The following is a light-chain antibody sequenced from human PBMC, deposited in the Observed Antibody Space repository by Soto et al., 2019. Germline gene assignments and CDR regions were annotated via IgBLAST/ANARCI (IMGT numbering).Light chain of an antibody. CDR2: DAS. CDR3: QQYYNLPIT. J-gene: IGKJ5*01. Sequence: DIQMTQSPSAMSASVGDRVTITCRASQGISNYLNWYQQKPGKAPKLLIYDASNLETGVPSRFSGSGSGTDFTVTISSLQPEDFATYSCQQYYNLPITLGQGTRLEIK. V-gene: IGKV1-33*01. CDR1: QGISNY.